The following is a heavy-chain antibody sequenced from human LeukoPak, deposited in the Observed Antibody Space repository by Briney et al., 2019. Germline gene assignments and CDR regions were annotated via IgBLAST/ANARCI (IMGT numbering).Heavy chain of an antibody. D-gene: IGHD3-16*01. CDR3: AKRVGGVNNFDY. Sequence: PGGSLRLSCAASGFTFSSYAMNWVRQAPGKGLEWVSVISGSGGTTYYADSVKGRFTISRDNSKNMLYLQMNCLRAEDTAVYYCAKRVGGVNNFDYWGQGTLVTVSS. J-gene: IGHJ4*02. V-gene: IGHV3-23*01. CDR1: GFTFSSYA. CDR2: ISGSGGTT.